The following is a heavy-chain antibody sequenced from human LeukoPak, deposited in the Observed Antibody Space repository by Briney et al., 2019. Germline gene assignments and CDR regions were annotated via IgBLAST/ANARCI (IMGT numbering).Heavy chain of an antibody. CDR1: GGSISSYY. D-gene: IGHD3-10*02. J-gene: IGHJ3*02. Sequence: SETLSLTCTVSGGSISSYYWSWIRQPPGKGLEWIGYIYYSGSTNYNPSLKSRVTISVGTSKNQFSLKLSSVTAADTAVYYCARLGSGSYYKGGAFDIWGQGTMVTVSS. V-gene: IGHV4-59*01. CDR2: IYYSGST. CDR3: ARLGSGSYYKGGAFDI.